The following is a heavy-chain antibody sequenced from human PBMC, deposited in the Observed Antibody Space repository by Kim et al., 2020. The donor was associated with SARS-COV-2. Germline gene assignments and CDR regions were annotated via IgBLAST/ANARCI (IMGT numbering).Heavy chain of an antibody. CDR2: IKSKTDGGTT. Sequence: GGSLRLSCAASGFTFSNAWMTWVRQAPGKGLEWLARIKSKTDGGTTDYAAPVKGRFTISRDDSKTTLYLQMNSLKTEDTAVYYCTTDLKYYYDSSAFYYIYWGQGTLVTVSS. J-gene: IGHJ4*02. CDR1: GFTFSNAW. V-gene: IGHV3-15*01. CDR3: TTDLKYYYDSSAFYYIY. D-gene: IGHD3-22*01.